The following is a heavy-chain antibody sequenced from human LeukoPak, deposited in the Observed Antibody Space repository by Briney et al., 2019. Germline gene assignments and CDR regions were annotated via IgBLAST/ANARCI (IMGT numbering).Heavy chain of an antibody. CDR1: GGSISSSSYY. D-gene: IGHD2-2*01. Sequence: SETLSLTCTVSGGSISSSSYYWGWIRQPPGKGPEWIGSIYYSGSTYYNPSLKSRVTISVDTSKNQFSLKLSSVTAADTAVHYCARQLGYCSSTSCYADKVDYWGQGTLVTVSS. V-gene: IGHV4-39*01. CDR3: ARQLGYCSSTSCYADKVDY. J-gene: IGHJ4*02. CDR2: IYYSGST.